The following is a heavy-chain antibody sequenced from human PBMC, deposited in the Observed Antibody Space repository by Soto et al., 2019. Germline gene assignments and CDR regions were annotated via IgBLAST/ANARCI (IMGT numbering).Heavy chain of an antibody. J-gene: IGHJ5*02. D-gene: IGHD3-9*01. CDR1: GDSVSSNSAA. Sequence: SQTLSLTCAISGDSVSSNSAAWNWIRQSPSRGLEWLGMTYYRSKWYNAYAVSVKSRITINPDTSKNQFSLQLNSVPPEDTAVYYCARDRVGRYYDILTYNWFDPWGQGTLVTVSS. CDR3: ARDRVGRYYDILTYNWFDP. V-gene: IGHV6-1*01. CDR2: TYYRSKWYN.